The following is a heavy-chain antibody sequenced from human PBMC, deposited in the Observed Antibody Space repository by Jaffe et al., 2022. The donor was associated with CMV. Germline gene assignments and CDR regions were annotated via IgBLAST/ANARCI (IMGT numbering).Heavy chain of an antibody. CDR1: GYIFTNFW. J-gene: IGHJ4*02. D-gene: IGHD3-22*01. Sequence: EVQLVQSGAEVKKPGESLKISCQGSGYIFTNFWIGWVRQMPGKGLEWVGIIHPTDSDTRKSPSFRGQVTMSVDKSTDTAYLQWRSLEASDTGIYYCARSATYSRFGDWGQGTLVTVSS. CDR2: IHPTDSDT. V-gene: IGHV5-51*01. CDR3: ARSATYSRFGD.